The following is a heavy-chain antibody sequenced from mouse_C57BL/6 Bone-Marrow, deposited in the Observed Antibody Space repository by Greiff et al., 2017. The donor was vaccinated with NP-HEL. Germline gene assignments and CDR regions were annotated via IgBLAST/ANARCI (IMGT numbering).Heavy chain of an antibody. CDR2: IYPRGGNT. Sequence: VQLQQSGAELARPGASVKLSCKASGYTFTSYGISWVKQRTGQGLEWIGEIYPRGGNTYYNEKFKGKATLTADKSSSTAYMELRSLTSEDSAVYFCAGDYYGSSAYWYFDVWGTGTTVTVSS. D-gene: IGHD1-1*01. CDR3: AGDYYGSSAYWYFDV. CDR1: GYTFTSYG. V-gene: IGHV1-81*01. J-gene: IGHJ1*03.